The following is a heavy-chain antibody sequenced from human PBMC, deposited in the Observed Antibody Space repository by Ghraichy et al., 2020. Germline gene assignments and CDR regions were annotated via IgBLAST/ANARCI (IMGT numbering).Heavy chain of an antibody. Sequence: SETLSLNCTVSGYSINSGYFWGWVRPPPGKVLEWIGIMYHTGSTYYSSSLKSRVTISMDTSKNQFSLKLTSVTAADTAMYYCARDNREVDYWGQGILVTVSS. CDR1: GYSINSGYF. CDR3: ARDNREVDY. V-gene: IGHV4-38-2*02. J-gene: IGHJ4*02. D-gene: IGHD1-14*01. CDR2: MYHTGST.